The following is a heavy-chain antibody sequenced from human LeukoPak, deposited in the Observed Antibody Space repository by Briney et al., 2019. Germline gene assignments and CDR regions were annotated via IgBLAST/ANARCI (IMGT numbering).Heavy chain of an antibody. CDR2: IIPILGIA. CDR3: ARGGGSYLDN. J-gene: IGHJ4*02. D-gene: IGHD1-26*01. CDR1: GGTFSSYT. V-gene: IGHV1-69*02. Sequence: ASVKVSCKASGGTFSSYTISWVRQAPGQGLEWMGRIIPILGIANYAQKFQGRVTITADKSTSTDYMELSSLRSEETAVYYCARGGGSYLDNWGQGTLVTVSS.